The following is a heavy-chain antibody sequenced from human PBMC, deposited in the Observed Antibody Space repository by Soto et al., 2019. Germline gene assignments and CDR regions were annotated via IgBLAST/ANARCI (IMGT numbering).Heavy chain of an antibody. D-gene: IGHD1-26*01. CDR2: IQNSVSK. V-gene: IGHV4-31*03. J-gene: IGHJ5*01. Sequence: PAETLSLTCSVSGSSFTSAVYYCSWLRQLPGMGLEWIGYIQNSVSKIYSPSLKSRATISVDTSKNQFSLRQNSVTDADTAIYYCAMSRSGIFDSWGQGTLVTVSS. CDR3: AMSRSGIFDS. CDR1: GSSFTSAVYY.